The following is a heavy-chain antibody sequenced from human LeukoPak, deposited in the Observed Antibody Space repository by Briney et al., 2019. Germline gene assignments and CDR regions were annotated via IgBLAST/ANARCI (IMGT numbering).Heavy chain of an antibody. J-gene: IGHJ4*02. V-gene: IGHV3-23*01. CDR3: AKRVVVVPTGGFDY. D-gene: IGHD2-2*01. CDR1: GFTFSSYA. CDR2: ISGSGGYT. Sequence: GRSLRLSCAASGFTFSSYAMSWVRQAPGKGLEWVSAISGSGGYTYYADSVKGRFTISRDNSKDTLYLQMNSLRAEDTAVYYCAKRVVVVPTGGFDYCGQGTLVTVSS.